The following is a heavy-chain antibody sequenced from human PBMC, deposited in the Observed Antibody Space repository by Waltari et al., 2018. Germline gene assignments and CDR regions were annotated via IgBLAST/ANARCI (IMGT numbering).Heavy chain of an antibody. Sequence: QLQMVQSGGGVVQPGRSVKLSCAASGFTFRNFAMHWFRQAPGKGLEWLAVVSFDGDSNNHIDSLKGRINISRDNSKNTLFLQMNSLRPEDTATYYCARGRGFYDNFGDVAFETWGQGTLVIVSS. D-gene: IGHD3-22*01. V-gene: IGHV3-30*10. CDR1: GFTFRNFA. CDR3: ARGRGFYDNFGDVAFET. CDR2: VSFDGDSN. J-gene: IGHJ3*02.